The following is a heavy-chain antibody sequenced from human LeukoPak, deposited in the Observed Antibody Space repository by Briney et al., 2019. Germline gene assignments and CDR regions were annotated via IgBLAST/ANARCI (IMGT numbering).Heavy chain of an antibody. V-gene: IGHV1-8*01. D-gene: IGHD5-18*01. J-gene: IGHJ4*02. CDR3: ARGMVEYSYGVFDY. CDR2: MNPNSGNT. Sequence: ASVKVSCKASGYTFTSYDINWVRQATGQGLEWMGWMNPNSGNTGYAQKFQGRVTMTRNTSISTAYMELNSLRAEDTAVYYCARGMVEYSYGVFDYWGQGTLVTVSS. CDR1: GYTFTSYD.